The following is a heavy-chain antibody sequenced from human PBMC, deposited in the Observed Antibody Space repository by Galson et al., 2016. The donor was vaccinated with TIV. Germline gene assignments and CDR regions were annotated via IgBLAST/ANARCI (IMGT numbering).Heavy chain of an antibody. CDR3: ARAAPRLVVAIDY. V-gene: IGHV2-70*11. Sequence: PALVKPTQTLTLTCSFSGFSLSANAMCVSWIRQPPGKALEWLARIDWDDDRYFSTSLRTRLTISKDTSKNQVVLTMTNMDPLDTATYYCARAAPRLVVAIDYWGQGILVSVSS. J-gene: IGHJ4*02. CDR1: GFSLSANAMC. D-gene: IGHD2-15*01. CDR2: IDWDDDR.